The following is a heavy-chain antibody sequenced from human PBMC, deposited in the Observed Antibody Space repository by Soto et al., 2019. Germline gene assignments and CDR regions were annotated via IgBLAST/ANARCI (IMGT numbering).Heavy chain of an antibody. Sequence: GGSLRLSCAASGLTFSDYYMSWIRQAPGKGLEWVSYISSSSSYTNYADSVKGRFTISRDNAKNSLYLQMNSLRAEDTAVYYCARGYYDSSGTPSFDYWGQGTMVTVYS. CDR2: ISSSSSYT. V-gene: IGHV3-11*06. D-gene: IGHD3-22*01. CDR1: GLTFSDYY. CDR3: ARGYYDSSGTPSFDY. J-gene: IGHJ4*02.